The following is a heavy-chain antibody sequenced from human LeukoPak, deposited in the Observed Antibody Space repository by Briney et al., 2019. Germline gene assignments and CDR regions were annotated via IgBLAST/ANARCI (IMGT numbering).Heavy chain of an antibody. Sequence: ETLSLTCAVYGGSFSGYYWSWIRQPPGKGLEWIGEINHSGSTNYNPSLKSRVTISVDTSKNQFSLKLSSVTAADTAVYYCARGPRNYYGSGSYYNIGWFDPWGQGTLVTVSS. CDR1: GGSFSGYY. D-gene: IGHD3-10*01. V-gene: IGHV4-34*01. CDR2: INHSGST. CDR3: ARGPRNYYGSGSYYNIGWFDP. J-gene: IGHJ5*02.